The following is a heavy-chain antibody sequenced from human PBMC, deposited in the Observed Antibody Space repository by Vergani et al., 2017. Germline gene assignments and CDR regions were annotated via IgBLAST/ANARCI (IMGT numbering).Heavy chain of an antibody. CDR1: GFPFSDFS. CDR3: ARDCTSGGCPDNYGMDV. D-gene: IGHD2-8*01. Sequence: EVQLVESGGDLVNPGGSLRLSCAASGFPFSDFSMSWVRQAPGKGLEWVAFIGSSGPYINYADSVKGRFIISRDNTNNSLFLQLRSLRAEDAAVYYCARDCTSGGCPDNYGMDVWGQGATVTVSS. V-gene: IGHV3-21*06. CDR2: IGSSGPYI. J-gene: IGHJ6*02.